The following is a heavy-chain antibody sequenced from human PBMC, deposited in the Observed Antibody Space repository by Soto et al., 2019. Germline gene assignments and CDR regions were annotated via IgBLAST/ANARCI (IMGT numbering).Heavy chain of an antibody. Sequence: SETLSLTCAVSGGSISSGGYSWNWIRQPPGKGLEWIGYIYHSGSTYYNPSLKSRVTVSVDRSKNQFSLKLSSVTVADTAVYYCARDDSSGYGEDWFDPWGQGTLVTVSS. V-gene: IGHV4-30-2*01. CDR2: IYHSGST. CDR1: GGSISSGGYS. D-gene: IGHD3-22*01. J-gene: IGHJ5*02. CDR3: ARDDSSGYGEDWFDP.